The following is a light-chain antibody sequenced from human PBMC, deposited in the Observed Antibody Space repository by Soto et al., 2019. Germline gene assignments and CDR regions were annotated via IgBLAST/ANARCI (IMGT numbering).Light chain of an antibody. CDR2: DAS. J-gene: IGKJ1*01. V-gene: IGKV3-20*01. CDR1: QSLSSSQ. Sequence: EIVLTQSPGTLSLSPGERATLSCRASQSLSSSQLAWYQQKPGQAPRLLIYDASSRDTGIPDRFSGSGSGTDFTLPLSRLEPEDFEVYYCQQYGSTPWTFGQGTKVDIK. CDR3: QQYGSTPWT.